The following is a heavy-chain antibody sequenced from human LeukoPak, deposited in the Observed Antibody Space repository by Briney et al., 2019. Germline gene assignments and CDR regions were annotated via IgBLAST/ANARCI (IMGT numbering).Heavy chain of an antibody. J-gene: IGHJ4*02. CDR3: ARDRRYSYGSAGYDY. CDR2: IYYSGNT. V-gene: IGHV4-59*01. CDR1: GGPISSSY. Sequence: SETLSLTCTVSGGPISSSYWSWIRQPPGKGLEWIGFIYYSGNTNYNPSLKSRVIISVDTSKNQFSLKLSSVTAADTAVYYCARDRRYSYGSAGYDYWGQGTLVTVSS. D-gene: IGHD5-18*01.